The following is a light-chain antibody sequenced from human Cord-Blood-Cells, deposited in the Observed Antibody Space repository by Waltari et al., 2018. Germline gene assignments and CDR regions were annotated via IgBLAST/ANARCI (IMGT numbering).Light chain of an antibody. V-gene: IGKV3-20*01. CDR1: QSVSSSY. CDR2: GAA. Sequence: DIVLTQSPGTRALSPGERANLSCRASQSVSSSYLAWYQQKPGQAPRLLSYGAASRATGIVDRVRGSRSGTDLTGNISRREPVGFAVYYWQRYGSSPLPFGGGTNVEIK. J-gene: IGKJ4*01. CDR3: QRYGSSPLP.